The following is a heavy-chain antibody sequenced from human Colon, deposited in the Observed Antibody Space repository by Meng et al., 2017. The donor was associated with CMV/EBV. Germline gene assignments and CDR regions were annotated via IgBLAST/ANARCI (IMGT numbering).Heavy chain of an antibody. CDR3: AKDTAYYYGSGSRAYGMDV. D-gene: IGHD3-10*01. J-gene: IGHJ6*02. V-gene: IGHV3-23*01. Sequence: GESLKISCQASGFTFSDYAVIWVRQAPGKGLEWVSGISGSGSSTYYADSVKGRYTISRDNSKNTLYLQMNSLGAEDTAVYYCAKDTAYYYGSGSRAYGMDVWGQGTTVTVSS. CDR1: GFTFSDYA. CDR2: ISGSGSST.